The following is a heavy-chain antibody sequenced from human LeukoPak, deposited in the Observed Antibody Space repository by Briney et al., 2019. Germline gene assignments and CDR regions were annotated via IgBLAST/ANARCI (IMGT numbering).Heavy chain of an antibody. CDR2: IIPILGIA. Sequence: SVKVSCKASGGTFGSYAISWVRQAPGQGLEWMGRIIPILGIANYAQKFQGRVTITADKSTSTAYMELSSLRSEDTAVYYCARPDMRYCSSTSCSKKSAYYYYGMDVWGQGTTVTVSS. J-gene: IGHJ6*02. CDR1: GGTFGSYA. V-gene: IGHV1-69*04. D-gene: IGHD2-2*01. CDR3: ARPDMRYCSSTSCSKKSAYYYYGMDV.